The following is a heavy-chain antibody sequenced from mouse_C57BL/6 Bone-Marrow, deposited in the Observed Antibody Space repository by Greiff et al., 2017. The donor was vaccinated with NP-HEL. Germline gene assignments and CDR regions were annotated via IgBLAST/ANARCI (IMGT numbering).Heavy chain of an antibody. CDR1: GFTFSDYY. D-gene: IGHD2-1*01. J-gene: IGHJ2*01. V-gene: IGHV5-16*01. Sequence: EVLLVESVGGLVQPGSSMKLSCTASGFTFSDYYMAWVRQVPEKGLEWFAIINYDGSSTYYLDSLQSRFIISRDNAKHILYLQMSSLKSKDTATYYCARGCGNYVSFECWGQGTTLTVSS. CDR3: ARGCGNYVSFEC. CDR2: INYDGSST.